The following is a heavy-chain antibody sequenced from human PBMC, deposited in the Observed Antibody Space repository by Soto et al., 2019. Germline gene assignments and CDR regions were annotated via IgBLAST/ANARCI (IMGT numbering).Heavy chain of an antibody. J-gene: IGHJ4*02. Sequence: QVQLVQSGAEEKKPGASVKVSCKASGYTFTSYAMHWVRQAPGQRLEWMGWINAGNGNTKYSQKFQGRVTITRDTSASTADTELSSLRCEDTAVYYGARGWLRGGSFDYWGQGTLVTVSS. CDR2: INAGNGNT. V-gene: IGHV1-3*05. CDR1: GYTFTSYA. D-gene: IGHD5-12*01. CDR3: ARGWLRGGSFDY.